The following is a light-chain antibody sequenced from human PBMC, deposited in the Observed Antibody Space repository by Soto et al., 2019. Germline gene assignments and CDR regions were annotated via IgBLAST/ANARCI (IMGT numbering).Light chain of an antibody. J-gene: IGKJ1*01. CDR3: QQYTSSSWT. CDR2: GAS. V-gene: IGKV3-20*01. CDR1: QSVTSTY. Sequence: EIALTQSPGTLSLSPGERATLSCRASQSVTSTYLAWYQQKPGQAPRLLIYGASTRATDTPDRFSGSGSGTDFTLTINRLEPEDFAVYYCQQYTSSSWTFGQGTKVEIK.